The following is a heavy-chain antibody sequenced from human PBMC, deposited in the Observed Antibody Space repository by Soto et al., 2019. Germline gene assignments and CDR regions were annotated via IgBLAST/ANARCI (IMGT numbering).Heavy chain of an antibody. V-gene: IGHV4-30-2*01. D-gene: IGHD4-17*01. CDR1: GGSISSGGYS. J-gene: IGHJ3*02. CDR3: GRGDYANAFDI. Sequence: PSETLSLTCAVSGGSISSGGYSWNWIRQPPGKGLEWIGNIYHSGSTYYNASLKSRVTISVDRSKNQFSLKLSSVTAADTAVYYCGRGDYANAFDIWGQGTMVTV. CDR2: IYHSGST.